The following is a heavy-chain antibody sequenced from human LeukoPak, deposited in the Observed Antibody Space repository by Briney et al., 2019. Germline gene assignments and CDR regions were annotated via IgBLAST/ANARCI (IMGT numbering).Heavy chain of an antibody. J-gene: IGHJ4*02. CDR2: ISYDGSNK. V-gene: IGHV3-30*18. CDR3: AKERIAAAGIFDY. CDR1: GCTFSSYG. Sequence: GRSLRLSCAASGCTFSSYGMHWVRQAPGKGLEWVAVISYDGSNKYYADSVKGRFTISRDNSKNTLYLQMNSLRAEDTAVYYCAKERIAAAGIFDYWGQGTLVTVSS. D-gene: IGHD6-13*01.